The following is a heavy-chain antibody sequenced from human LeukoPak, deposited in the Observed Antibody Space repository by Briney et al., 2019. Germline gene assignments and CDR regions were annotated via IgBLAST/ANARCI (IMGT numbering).Heavy chain of an antibody. CDR1: GFTFSSYG. CDR3: ARDLISDFWSGYNY. V-gene: IGHV3-33*08. D-gene: IGHD3-3*01. J-gene: IGHJ4*02. Sequence: GGSLRLSCAASGFTFSSYGMHGVRQAPGKGLEWVAVIWYDGSNKYYADSVKGRFTISRDNSKNTLYLQMNSLRAEDTAVYYCARDLISDFWSGYNYWGQGTLVTVSS. CDR2: IWYDGSNK.